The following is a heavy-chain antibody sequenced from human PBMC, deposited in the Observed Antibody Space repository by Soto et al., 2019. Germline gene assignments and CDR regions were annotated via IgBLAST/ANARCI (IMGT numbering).Heavy chain of an antibody. CDR3: AKDEYSSGWYWDWYFDL. Sequence: EVQLLESGGGLVQPGGSLRLSCAASGFTFSSYAMSWVRQAPGKGLEWVSAISGSGGSTYYVDSVKGRFTISRDNSKNTLYLQMNSLRAEDTAVYYCAKDEYSSGWYWDWYFDLWGRGTLVTVSS. J-gene: IGHJ2*01. CDR1: GFTFSSYA. CDR2: ISGSGGST. V-gene: IGHV3-23*01. D-gene: IGHD6-19*01.